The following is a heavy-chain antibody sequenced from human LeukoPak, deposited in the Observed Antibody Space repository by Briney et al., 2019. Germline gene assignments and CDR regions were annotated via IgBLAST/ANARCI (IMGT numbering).Heavy chain of an antibody. V-gene: IGHV3-23*01. J-gene: IGHJ1*01. Sequence: PGGSLRLSCAASGFSFNTYAMSWVRQAPGKGLEWVPAISNTGGSTYYADSVKGRFTISRDKSKNTLSLQMNSLRAEDTAVYYCAQQVGYCSSGSCYFTYWGQGTLVTVSS. D-gene: IGHD2-15*01. CDR1: GFSFNTYA. CDR3: AQQVGYCSSGSCYFTY. CDR2: ISNTGGST.